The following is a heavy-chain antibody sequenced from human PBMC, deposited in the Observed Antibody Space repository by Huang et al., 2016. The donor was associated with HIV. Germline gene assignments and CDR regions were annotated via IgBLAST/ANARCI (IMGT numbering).Heavy chain of an antibody. CDR1: GYTFTDSN. CDR3: ARDWSFGSSTSPAD. J-gene: IGHJ4*02. D-gene: IGHD6-6*01. V-gene: IGHV1-2*02. Sequence: QVQLVQSGAEVKNPGASVRVSCKASGYTFTDSNIHWVRQAPGQGLEWMGWSNPKRGGTIYAQRFQGGITMTRDTTISTVHMDLRRIQSDDTAVYFCARDWSFGSSTSPADWGQGTLVTVSS. CDR2: SNPKRGGT.